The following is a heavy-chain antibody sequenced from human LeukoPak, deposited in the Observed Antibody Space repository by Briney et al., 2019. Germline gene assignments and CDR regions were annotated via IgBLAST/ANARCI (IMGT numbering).Heavy chain of an antibody. V-gene: IGHV1-18*01. D-gene: IGHD3-10*01. CDR2: ISAFNGDT. J-gene: IGHJ4*02. Sequence: ASVKVSCKASGYIFISYGISWVRQAAGQGLEWMGWISAFNGDTNYAQKFQGRVSMTTDTSTTTAYMELRNLRSDDTAVYYCARGDYYGSGGSFDYWGQGTLVTVSS. CDR3: ARGDYYGSGGSFDY. CDR1: GYIFISYG.